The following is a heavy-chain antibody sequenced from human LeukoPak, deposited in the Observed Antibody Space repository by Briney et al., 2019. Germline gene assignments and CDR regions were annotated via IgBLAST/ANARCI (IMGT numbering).Heavy chain of an antibody. Sequence: SETLSLTCTVSGGSISSYYWSWIRQPPGKGLEWIGYIYYSGSTNCNPSLKSRVTISVDTSKNQFSLKLRSVTAADTAVYYCAGGSSGYYYSVDYWGQGTLVTVSS. CDR3: AGGSSGYYYSVDY. D-gene: IGHD3-22*01. V-gene: IGHV4-59*01. CDR1: GGSISSYY. J-gene: IGHJ4*02. CDR2: IYYSGST.